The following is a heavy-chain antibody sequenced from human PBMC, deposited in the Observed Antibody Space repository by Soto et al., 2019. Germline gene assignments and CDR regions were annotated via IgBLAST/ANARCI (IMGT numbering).Heavy chain of an antibody. CDR2: IIPILGIA. J-gene: IGHJ3*02. CDR1: GGTFSSYT. Sequence: SVKVSCKASGGTFSSYTISWVRQAPGQGLEWMGRIIPILGIANYAQKFQGRVTITADKSTSTAYMELSSLRSEDTAVYYCARVPTVTNAFDIWGQGTMVTVSS. V-gene: IGHV1-69*02. D-gene: IGHD4-17*01. CDR3: ARVPTVTNAFDI.